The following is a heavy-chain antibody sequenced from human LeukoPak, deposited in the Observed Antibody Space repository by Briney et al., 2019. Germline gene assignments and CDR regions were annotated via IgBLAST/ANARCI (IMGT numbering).Heavy chain of an antibody. V-gene: IGHV3-30*04. CDR2: ISSDGRNH. D-gene: IGHD1-26*01. Sequence: PGGSLRLSCAASGFTFSSFAMHWVRQAPGKGLEWVAVISSDGRNHYYADSVQGRFTISRDNFKNTLYLQMNSLRPEDTAVYYCARDQWALDYWGQGTLVTVSS. CDR1: GFTFSSFA. CDR3: ARDQWALDY. J-gene: IGHJ4*02.